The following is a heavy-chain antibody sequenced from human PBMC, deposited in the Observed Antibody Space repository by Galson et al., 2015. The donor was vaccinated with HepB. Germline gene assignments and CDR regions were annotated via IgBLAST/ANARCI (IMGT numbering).Heavy chain of an antibody. CDR2: ISAYNGNT. Sequence: SCKASGYTFTSYGISWVRQAPGQGLEWMGWISAYNGNTNYAQKLQGRVTMTTDTSTSTAYMELRSLRSDDTAVYYCARDALDCSGGSCSMYNWFDPWGQGTLVTVSS. V-gene: IGHV1-18*01. CDR3: ARDALDCSGGSCSMYNWFDP. J-gene: IGHJ5*02. D-gene: IGHD2-15*01. CDR1: GYTFTSYG.